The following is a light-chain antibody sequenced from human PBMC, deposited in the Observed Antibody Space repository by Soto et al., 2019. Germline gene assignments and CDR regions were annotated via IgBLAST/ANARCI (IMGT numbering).Light chain of an antibody. CDR1: QSVSIG. J-gene: IGKJ2*01. CDR3: HQYNSWPPGT. CDR2: DAS. V-gene: IGKV3-15*01. Sequence: EIVMTQSPATLSVSPGEGATLSCRASQSVSIGLAWYQQTPGQAPRLLISDASTRATGIPARFSGSGSGTEFTLTISSLQSEDFALYYCHQYNSWPPGTFGQGTKVDIK.